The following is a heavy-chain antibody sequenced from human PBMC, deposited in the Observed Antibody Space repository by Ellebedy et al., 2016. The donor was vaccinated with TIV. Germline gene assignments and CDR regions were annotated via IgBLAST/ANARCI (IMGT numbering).Heavy chain of an antibody. CDR3: AKSLHYSSSSFFDY. D-gene: IGHD6-6*01. Sequence: SETLSLXXTVSGGSISSYYWSWIRQPPGKGLEWIGYIYYSGSTNYNPSLKSRVTISVDTSKNQFSLKLSSVTAADTAVYYCAKSLHYSSSSFFDYWGQGTLVTVSS. V-gene: IGHV4-59*12. J-gene: IGHJ4*02. CDR2: IYYSGST. CDR1: GGSISSYY.